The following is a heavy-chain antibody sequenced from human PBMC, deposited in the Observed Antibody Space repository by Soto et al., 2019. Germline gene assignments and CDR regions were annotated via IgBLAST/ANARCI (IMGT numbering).Heavy chain of an antibody. CDR1: GFTFSNFW. Sequence: EVQLVESGGGLVQPGGSLRLSCAASGFTFSNFWMHWVRQVPGKGLMWVSRINEDGRIINYADSVKGRFTISRDNARDTLCLEMNRLRAGDTAIYSCTRDIGGWGAYWGQGALVTVSS. D-gene: IGHD3-10*01. CDR2: INEDGRII. CDR3: TRDIGGWGAY. J-gene: IGHJ4*02. V-gene: IGHV3-74*01.